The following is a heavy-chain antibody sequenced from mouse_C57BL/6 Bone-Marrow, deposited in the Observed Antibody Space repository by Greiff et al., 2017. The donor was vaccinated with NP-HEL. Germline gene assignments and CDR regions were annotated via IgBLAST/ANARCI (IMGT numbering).Heavy chain of an antibody. Sequence: EVHLVESGGGLVKPGGSLKLSCAASGFTFSSYAMSWVRQTPEKRLEWVATISDGGSYTYYPDNVKGRFTISRDNAKNNLYLQMSHLKSEDTAMYYCARDIPDYYGSSYWYFDVWGTGTTVTVSS. CDR1: GFTFSSYA. D-gene: IGHD1-1*01. CDR3: ARDIPDYYGSSYWYFDV. CDR2: ISDGGSYT. J-gene: IGHJ1*03. V-gene: IGHV5-4*01.